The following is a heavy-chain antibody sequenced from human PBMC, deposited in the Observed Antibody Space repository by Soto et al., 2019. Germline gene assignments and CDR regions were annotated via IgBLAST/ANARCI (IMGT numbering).Heavy chain of an antibody. D-gene: IGHD3-10*01. CDR1: VGSISSGDYY. CDR3: ARDGPNAASGNWFDP. Sequence: QVQLQESGPGLVKPSQTLSLTCTVSVGSISSGDYYWSWIRQPPGKGLEWIGYIYYSGSTYYNPSLKSRVTISVDTSKNQFSLKLSSVTAADTAVYYCARDGPNAASGNWFDPWGQGTLVTVSS. J-gene: IGHJ5*02. V-gene: IGHV4-30-4*01. CDR2: IYYSGST.